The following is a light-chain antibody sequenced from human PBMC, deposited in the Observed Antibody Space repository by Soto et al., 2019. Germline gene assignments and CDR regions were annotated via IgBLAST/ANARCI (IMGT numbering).Light chain of an antibody. CDR1: SSNIGSNP. CDR3: AAWDDSLDAYV. V-gene: IGLV1-44*01. J-gene: IGLJ1*01. CDR2: SNI. Sequence: VLTQPPSASGSPGQRVTISCSGSSSNIGSNPVNWYQQLPGTAPKLFIYSNIQRPSGVPDRSSGSKSGTSASLTISGLQSEDEADYYCAAWDDSLDAYVFGTGTRSPS.